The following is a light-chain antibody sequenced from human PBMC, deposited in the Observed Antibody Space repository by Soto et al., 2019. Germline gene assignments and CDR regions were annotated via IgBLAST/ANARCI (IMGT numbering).Light chain of an antibody. CDR1: QSVSSSY. CDR2: GAS. J-gene: IGKJ2*01. CDR3: HQYCRSAMFT. Sequence: EIVLTQSPGTLSLSPGDRATLSCRASQSVSSSYLAWYQQKPGQAPSLLIYGASNRATGIPDRFSGGRSGTDFTLTISRLEPEDFAVYYCHQYCRSAMFTCGQGTKLEIK. V-gene: IGKV3-20*01.